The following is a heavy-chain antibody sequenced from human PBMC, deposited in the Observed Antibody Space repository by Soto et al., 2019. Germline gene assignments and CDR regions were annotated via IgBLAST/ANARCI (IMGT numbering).Heavy chain of an antibody. CDR3: ARDSDTMVRGILPPRYYGMDV. V-gene: IGHV1-18*01. J-gene: IGHJ6*02. CDR1: GYTFTSYG. D-gene: IGHD3-10*01. CDR2: ISAYNGNT. Sequence: GASVKVSCKASGYTFTSYGISWVRQAPGQGLEWMGWISAYNGNTNYAQKLQGRVTMTTDTSTSTAYMELRSLRSDDTAVYYCARDSDTMVRGILPPRYYGMDVWGQGTTVTVSS.